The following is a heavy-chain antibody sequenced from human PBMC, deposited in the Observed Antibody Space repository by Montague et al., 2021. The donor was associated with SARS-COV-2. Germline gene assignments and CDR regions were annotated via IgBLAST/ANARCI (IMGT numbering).Heavy chain of an antibody. J-gene: IGHJ6*02. Sequence: SETLSLTCTVSGGSISSSSYYWGWIRQPPGKGLKWLGSIYYSGSTYYXXXLKSRVTISVDTSKNQFSLKLSSVTAADTAVYYCARVGRQQLVRLSGMDVWGQGTTVTVSS. CDR2: IYYSGST. CDR3: ARVGRQQLVRLSGMDV. V-gene: IGHV4-39*07. D-gene: IGHD6-13*01. CDR1: GGSISSSSYY.